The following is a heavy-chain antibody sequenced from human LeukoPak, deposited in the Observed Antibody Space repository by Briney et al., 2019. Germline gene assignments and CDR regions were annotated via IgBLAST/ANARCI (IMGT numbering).Heavy chain of an antibody. J-gene: IGHJ1*01. CDR1: GFTFNSYA. CDR3: VKDFDIYCSGGTCYSPEYFQH. CDR2: ISYDGSIN. Sequence: GRSLRLSCVASGFTFNSYAVHWVRQAPGKGLEWVAVISYDGSINFYAASVKGRFTISRDNSKNTLYLQMNSLRAEDTAVYYCVKDFDIYCSGGTCYSPEYFQHWGQGTLVTVSS. V-gene: IGHV3-30-3*01. D-gene: IGHD2-15*01.